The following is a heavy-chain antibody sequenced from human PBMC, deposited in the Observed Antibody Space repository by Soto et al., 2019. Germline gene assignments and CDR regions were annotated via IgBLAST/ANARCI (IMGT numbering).Heavy chain of an antibody. J-gene: IGHJ4*02. CDR3: ARELAAMSGSYYDFDY. CDR2: ISYDGSNK. Sequence: GGSLRLSCAASGFTFSSYAMHWVRQAPGKGLEWVAVISYDGSNKYYADSVKGRFTISRDNSKNTLYLQMNSLRAEDTAVYYCARELAAMSGSYYDFDYWGQGTLVTVSS. CDR1: GFTFSSYA. D-gene: IGHD1-26*01. V-gene: IGHV3-30*04.